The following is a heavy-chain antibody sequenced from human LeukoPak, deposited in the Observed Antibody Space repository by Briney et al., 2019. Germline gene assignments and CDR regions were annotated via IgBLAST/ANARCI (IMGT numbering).Heavy chain of an antibody. CDR1: GFTFSSYD. CDR2: IGTAGDT. Sequence: QTGGSLRLSCAASGFTFSSYDMHWVHQATGKGLEWVSAIGTAGDTYYPGSVKGRFTISRENAKNSLYLQMNSLRAEDTAVYYCARLAPGDSSYDYWGQGTLVTVSS. J-gene: IGHJ4*02. D-gene: IGHD3-22*01. V-gene: IGHV3-13*01. CDR3: ARLAPGDSSYDY.